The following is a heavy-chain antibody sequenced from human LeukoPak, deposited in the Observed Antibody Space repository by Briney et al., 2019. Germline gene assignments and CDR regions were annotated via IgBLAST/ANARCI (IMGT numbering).Heavy chain of an antibody. Sequence: PSETLSLTCAVYGGSFSGYYCSWIRHPPRKGLEWVGESNHSESTNNKPSLKSRVTISVYTSKNQFSLNLASVPAADTAVYFCARYLGGFCSLSSCSTCFDPWGQGTLVTVSS. CDR3: ARYLGGFCSLSSCSTCFDP. D-gene: IGHD2-2*01. J-gene: IGHJ5*02. CDR2: SNHSEST. CDR1: GGSFSGYY. V-gene: IGHV4-34*01.